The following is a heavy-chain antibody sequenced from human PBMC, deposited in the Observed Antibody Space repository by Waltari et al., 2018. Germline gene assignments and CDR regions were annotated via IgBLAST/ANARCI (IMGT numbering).Heavy chain of an antibody. V-gene: IGHV1-69-2*01. CDR1: GYTLTDYY. Sequence: VQLVQSGAEVKKPGSSVKISCKVSGYTLTDYYMHWVQQAPGKGLEWMGLVDPEDGETIYAEKFQGRVTITADMSTDTAYMELSSLRSEDTAVYYCATRGGSFGVVTQSYYYGMDVWGQGTTVTVSS. CDR3: ATRGGSFGVVTQSYYYGMDV. J-gene: IGHJ6*02. D-gene: IGHD3-3*01. CDR2: VDPEDGET.